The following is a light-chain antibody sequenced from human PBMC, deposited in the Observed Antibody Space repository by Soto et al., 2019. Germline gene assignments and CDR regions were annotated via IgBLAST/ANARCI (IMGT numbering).Light chain of an antibody. CDR3: SSHGGSNNFYV. CDR2: SDN. J-gene: IGLJ1*01. Sequence: QSVLTQPPSVSGTPGQRVTISCSGSSSNIGNNFVYWYQHLPGAAPTLVVYSDNHRPSGVPDRFSASKSGNTASLTVSGLQAEDEADYYCSSHGGSNNFYVFGTGTKVTVL. V-gene: IGLV1-44*01. CDR1: SSNIGNNF.